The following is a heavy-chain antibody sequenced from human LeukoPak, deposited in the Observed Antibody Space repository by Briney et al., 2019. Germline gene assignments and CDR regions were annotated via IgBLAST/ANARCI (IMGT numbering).Heavy chain of an antibody. CDR2: ISGSGGSP. V-gene: IGHV3-23*01. J-gene: IGHJ4*02. Sequence: GGSLRLSCAASGFTFGSYAMGRVRQAPGKVLEWVSGISGSGGSPYYTDSVKGRFTISKDNSKDTLYLQMNSLRDEDTAVYYCARDHPGSGWYVDYWGQGILVTVSS. D-gene: IGHD6-19*01. CDR1: GFTFGSYA. CDR3: ARDHPGSGWYVDY.